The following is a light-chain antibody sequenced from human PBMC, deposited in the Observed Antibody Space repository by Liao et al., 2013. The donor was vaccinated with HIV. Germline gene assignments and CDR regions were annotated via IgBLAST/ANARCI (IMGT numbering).Light chain of an antibody. CDR3: QVWDRGPAL. CDR2: QDS. Sequence: YMLAQPPSLSVAPGGTATMTCGGEVIGSKSVNWYRHKPGQSPVLVIYQDSKRPSGIPGRFSGSSSGNTGTLTISGTQPMDEGDYYCQVWDRGPALFGGGTKLTVL. CDR1: VIGSKS. J-gene: IGLJ2*01. V-gene: IGLV3-21*01.